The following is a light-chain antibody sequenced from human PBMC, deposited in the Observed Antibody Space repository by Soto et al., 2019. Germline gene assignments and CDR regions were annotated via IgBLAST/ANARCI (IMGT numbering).Light chain of an antibody. CDR3: ETWDSNTRL. CDR2: VEGSGSY. V-gene: IGLV4-60*02. CDR1: SGHSSYI. Sequence: QPVLTQSSSASASLGSSVKLTCTLSSGHSSYIIAWHQQQAGKAPRYLMKVEGSGSYNKGSGVPDRFSGSSSGADRYLIISNLQFEDEADYYCETWDSNTRLFGGGTKVTVL. J-gene: IGLJ2*01.